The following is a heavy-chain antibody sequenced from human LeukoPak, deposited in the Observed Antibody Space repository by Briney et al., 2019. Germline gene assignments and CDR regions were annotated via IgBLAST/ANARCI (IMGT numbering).Heavy chain of an antibody. V-gene: IGHV4-4*07. CDR1: GGSISSYY. CDR2: IYTSGST. CDR3: AREVPKELVPAAPFDY. D-gene: IGHD2-2*01. J-gene: IGHJ4*02. Sequence: SETLSLTCTVSGGSISSYYWSWIRQPAGKGLEWIGRIYTSGSTNYNPSLKSRVTMSVDTSKNQFSLKLSSVTAADTAVYYCAREVPKELVPAAPFDYWGQGTLVTVSS.